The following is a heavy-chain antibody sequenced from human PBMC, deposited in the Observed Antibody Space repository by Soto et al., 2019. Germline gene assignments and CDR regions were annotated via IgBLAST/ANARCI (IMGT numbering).Heavy chain of an antibody. CDR1: VYSFISYW. CDR2: FYPGDSTS. Sequence: GESLKISCKTSVYSFISYWAAWVRQLPGKGLEWMGTFYPGDSTSTYSPSFQGQVTISVDTSITTAYLQLNSLKASDTAMYYCARIIGYCRNNDCSWTFDVWGQGTMVTVSS. CDR3: ARIIGYCRNNDCSWTFDV. J-gene: IGHJ3*01. D-gene: IGHD2-15*01. V-gene: IGHV5-51*01.